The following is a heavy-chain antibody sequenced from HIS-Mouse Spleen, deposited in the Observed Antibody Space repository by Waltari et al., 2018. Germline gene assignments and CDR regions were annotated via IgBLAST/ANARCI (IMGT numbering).Heavy chain of an antibody. CDR2: IYYGGSP. D-gene: IGHD6-13*01. CDR1: GGSISSSSYY. V-gene: IGHV4-39*07. J-gene: IGHJ2*01. CDR3: ARESPYSSSWYDWYFDL. Sequence: QLQLQESGPGLVKPSETLSLTCTVSGGSISSSSYYWGWIRRPPGKGLEWIGSIYYGGSPNHSPSLKSRVTISVDTSKNQFSLKLSSVTAADTAVYYCARESPYSSSWYDWYFDLWGRGTLVTVSS.